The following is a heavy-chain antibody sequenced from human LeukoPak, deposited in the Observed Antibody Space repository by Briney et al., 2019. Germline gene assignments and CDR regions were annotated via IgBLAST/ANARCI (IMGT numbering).Heavy chain of an antibody. CDR1: GYTFTSYD. V-gene: IGHV1-8*01. J-gene: IGHJ3*02. CDR3: ARVERSDYYDSSGYYRTDDAFDI. D-gene: IGHD3-22*01. Sequence: GASVKVSCKASGYTFTSYDINWVRQATGQGLEWMGWMNPNSGNTGYAQKFQGRVTITADKSTSTAYMELSSLRSEDTAVYYCARVERSDYYDSSGYYRTDDAFDIWGQGTMVTVSS. CDR2: MNPNSGNT.